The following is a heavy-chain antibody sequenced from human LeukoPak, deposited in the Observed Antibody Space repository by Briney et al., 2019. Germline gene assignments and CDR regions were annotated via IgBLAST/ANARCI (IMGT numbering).Heavy chain of an antibody. V-gene: IGHV1-69*01. J-gene: IGHJ4*02. Sequence: SVKVSCKASGGTFSSYAISWVRQAPGQGLEWMGGIIPIFGTASYAQKFQGRVTITAGESTSTAYMELSSLRSEDTAVYYCAREEKATDYFDYWGQGTLVTVSS. D-gene: IGHD5-24*01. CDR2: IIPIFGTA. CDR3: AREEKATDYFDY. CDR1: GGTFSSYA.